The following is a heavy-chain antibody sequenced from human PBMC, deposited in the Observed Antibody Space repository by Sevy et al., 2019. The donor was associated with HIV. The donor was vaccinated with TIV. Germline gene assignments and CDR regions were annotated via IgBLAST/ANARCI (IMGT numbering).Heavy chain of an antibody. D-gene: IGHD5-18*01. J-gene: IGHJ3*02. V-gene: IGHV3-7*03. Sequence: GGSLRLSCAASGFTFSSYWMSWVRQAPGKGLEWVANIKQDGSEKYYVDSVKGRFTISRNNAKNSLYLQMNSLRAEDTAVYYCARDDLIRLWLPAFDIWGQGTMVTVSS. CDR3: ARDDLIRLWLPAFDI. CDR2: IKQDGSEK. CDR1: GFTFSSYW.